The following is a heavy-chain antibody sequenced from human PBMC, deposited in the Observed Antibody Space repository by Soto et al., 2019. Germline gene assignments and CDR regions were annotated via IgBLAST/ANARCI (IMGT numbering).Heavy chain of an antibody. D-gene: IGHD6-13*01. CDR1: GYSFISHY. CDR3: ARAIRGIAAVSNWFDP. V-gene: IGHV1-46*01. CDR2: INPSGGSA. J-gene: IGHJ5*02. Sequence: GASVKVSCKASGYSFISHYIHWVQQAPGQGLEWMGFINPSGGSATLAQKFQGRVTMTRDTSTSTVYMELTILRSEDAAVYYCARAIRGIAAVSNWFDPWGQGTLVTVSS.